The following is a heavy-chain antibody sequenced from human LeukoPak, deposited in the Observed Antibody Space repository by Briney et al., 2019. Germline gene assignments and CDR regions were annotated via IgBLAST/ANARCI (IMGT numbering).Heavy chain of an antibody. D-gene: IGHD3-9*01. CDR2: INAGNGNT. CDR3: ARDQDYDILTGYSYYFDY. Sequence: ASVKVSCKASGYSFTNYDFNWVRQATGQGLEWMGWINAGNGNTKYSQKFQGRVTIARDTSASTAYMELSSLRSEDTAVYYCARDQDYDILTGYSYYFDYWGQGTLVTVSS. CDR1: GYSFTNYD. V-gene: IGHV1-3*01. J-gene: IGHJ4*02.